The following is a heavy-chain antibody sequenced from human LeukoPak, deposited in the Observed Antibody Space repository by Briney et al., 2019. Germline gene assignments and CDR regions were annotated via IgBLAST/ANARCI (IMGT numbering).Heavy chain of an antibody. D-gene: IGHD1-26*01. CDR3: ARDPLRGSYGEYYYYMDV. V-gene: IGHV3-21*01. Sequence: GGSLRLSCAASGFTFSSYSMNWVRQAPGKGLEWVSSISSSSSYIYYADSVKGRFTISRDNAKNSLYLQMNSLRAEDTAVYYCARDPLRGSYGEYYYYMDVWGKGTTVTVSS. CDR2: ISSSSSYI. J-gene: IGHJ6*03. CDR1: GFTFSSYS.